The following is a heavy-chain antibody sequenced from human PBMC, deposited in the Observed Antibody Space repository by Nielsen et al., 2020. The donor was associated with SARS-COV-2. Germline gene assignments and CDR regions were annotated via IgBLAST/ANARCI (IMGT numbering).Heavy chain of an antibody. D-gene: IGHD1-14*01. J-gene: IGHJ3*02. CDR3: AKDQTRTEPINAFDI. Sequence: GESLKISCAASGFTFSSYAMSWVRQAPGKGLEWVPAISGSGGSTYYADSVKGRFTISRDNSKNTLYLQMNSLRAEDTAVYYCAKDQTRTEPINAFDIWGQGTMVTVSS. CDR2: ISGSGGST. CDR1: GFTFSSYA. V-gene: IGHV3-23*01.